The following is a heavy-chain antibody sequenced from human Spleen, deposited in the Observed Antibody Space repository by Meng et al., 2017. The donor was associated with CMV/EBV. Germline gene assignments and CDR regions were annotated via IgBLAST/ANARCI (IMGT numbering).Heavy chain of an antibody. D-gene: IGHD5-18*01. V-gene: IGHV3-48*03. CDR2: IDSGGSPI. Sequence: GESLKISCAASGFTFNNYEMNWVRQAPGKGLEWVSSIDSGGSPIYYADSVKGRFTISRDNAKNPLYLQMNSLRAEDTAVYYCARDSRLRYWGQGTLVTVSS. CDR3: ARDSRLRY. CDR1: GFTFNNYE. J-gene: IGHJ4*02.